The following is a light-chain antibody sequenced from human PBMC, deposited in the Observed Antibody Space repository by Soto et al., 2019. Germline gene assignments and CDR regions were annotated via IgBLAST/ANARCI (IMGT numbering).Light chain of an antibody. Sequence: EIVLTQSPGTLSLSPGERAPLSCRASQSVSNNYLAWYQQKPGQAPRLLIYGASNRATGIPDRFSGSGSGTDSTLTISRLQPEDFAVDYCQQYGSSGTVGQGTKVEIK. CDR2: GAS. J-gene: IGKJ1*01. CDR3: QQYGSSGT. V-gene: IGKV3-20*01. CDR1: QSVSNNY.